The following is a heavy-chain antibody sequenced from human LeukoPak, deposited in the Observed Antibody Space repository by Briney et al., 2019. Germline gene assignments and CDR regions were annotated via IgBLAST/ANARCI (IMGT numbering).Heavy chain of an antibody. CDR2: IYYSGST. V-gene: IGHV4-59*08. D-gene: IGHD3-22*01. CDR1: GGSISSCY. J-gene: IGHJ3*02. Sequence: SETLSLTCTVSGGSISSCYWSWIRQPPGKGLEWIGYIYYSGSTNYNPSLKSRVTISVDTSKNQFSLKLSSVTAADTAVYYCARRRTYYYDSSGYYYVYAFDIWGQGTMVTVSS. CDR3: ARRRTYYYDSSGYYYVYAFDI.